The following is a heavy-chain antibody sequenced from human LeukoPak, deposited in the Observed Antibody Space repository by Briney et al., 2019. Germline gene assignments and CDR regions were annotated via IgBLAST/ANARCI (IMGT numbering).Heavy chain of an antibody. CDR3: AKTPDYYGSGSYYQH. J-gene: IGHJ1*01. D-gene: IGHD3-10*01. V-gene: IGHV3-23*01. Sequence: RTGGSLRLSCAASGFTFSSYSMNWVRQAPGKGLEWVSAISGSGGSTYYADSVKGRFTISRDNSKNTLYLQMNSLRAEDTAVYYCAKTPDYYGSGSYYQHWGQGTLVTVSS. CDR2: ISGSGGST. CDR1: GFTFSSYS.